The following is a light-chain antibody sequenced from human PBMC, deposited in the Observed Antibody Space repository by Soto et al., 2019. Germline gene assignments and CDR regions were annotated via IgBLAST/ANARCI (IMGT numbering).Light chain of an antibody. CDR3: QQRTNWPRSFT. CDR1: QSVSSY. V-gene: IGKV3-11*01. Sequence: EIVLTQSPATLSLSPGERATLSCRASQSVSSYLAWYQQKPGQAPRLLIYDTSQRATGIPARFSGSGSGTDFTLTIISLEPEDFAVYYCQQRTNWPRSFTFGPGTKVDIK. J-gene: IGKJ3*01. CDR2: DTS.